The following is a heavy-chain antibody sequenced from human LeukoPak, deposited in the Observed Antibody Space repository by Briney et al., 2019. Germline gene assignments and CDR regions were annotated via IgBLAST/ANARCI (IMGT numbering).Heavy chain of an antibody. V-gene: IGHV4-38-2*01. CDR3: ARGYFDSRGYSNPFDY. J-gene: IGHJ4*02. Sequence: PSETLSLTCAVSGYSISSGYYWGWIRQPPGKGLEWIGSIYHTGSTNYNPSLESRVTISVDRSKNQFSLKLTSVTAADTAVYYCARGYFDSRGYSNPFDYWGQGALVIVSS. D-gene: IGHD3-22*01. CDR1: GYSISSGYY. CDR2: IYHTGST.